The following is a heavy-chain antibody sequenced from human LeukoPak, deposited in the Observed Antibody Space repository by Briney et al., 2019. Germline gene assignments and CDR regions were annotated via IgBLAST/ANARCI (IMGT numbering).Heavy chain of an antibody. V-gene: IGHV1-69*13. CDR1: GGTFISYA. J-gene: IGHJ6*02. D-gene: IGHD3-22*01. CDR3: ARDVYDSSGYYPHEEFGMDV. CDR2: IIPIFGTA. Sequence: ASVKVSCKASGGTFISYAISWVRQAPGQGLEWMGGIIPIFGTANCAQKFQGRVTITADESTSTAYMELSSLRSEDTAVYYCARDVYDSSGYYPHEEFGMDVWGQGTTVTVSS.